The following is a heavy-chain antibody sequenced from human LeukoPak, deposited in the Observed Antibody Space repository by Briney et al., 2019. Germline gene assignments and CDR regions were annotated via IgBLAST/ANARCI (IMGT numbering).Heavy chain of an antibody. CDR3: AKSVVYCSSTSCPYYFDY. V-gene: IGHV3-23*01. CDR1: GFTFSSYA. J-gene: IGHJ4*02. CDR2: ISGGGGST. D-gene: IGHD2-2*01. Sequence: GGSLRLSCAASGFTFSSYAMSWVRQAPGEGLEWVSAISGGGGSTYYADSVKGRFTISRDNSKNTLYLQMNSLRAEDTAVYYCAKSVVYCSSTSCPYYFDYWGQGTLVTVSS.